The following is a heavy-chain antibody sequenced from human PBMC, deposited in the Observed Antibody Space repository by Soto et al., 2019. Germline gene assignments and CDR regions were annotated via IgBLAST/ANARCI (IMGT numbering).Heavy chain of an antibody. D-gene: IGHD6-6*01. Sequence: QITLKESGPTLVKPTQTLTLTCTFSGFSLSTSGVGVGWIRQPPGKALEWLALIYWNDDKRYSPSLKNRLTITEEPSKKTVVLTMTNMDPVDTATYYCAQSRSIAARGGLAFDPWGQGTLDTVSS. V-gene: IGHV2-5*01. CDR1: GFSLSTSGVG. CDR2: IYWNDDK. CDR3: AQSRSIAARGGLAFDP. J-gene: IGHJ5*02.